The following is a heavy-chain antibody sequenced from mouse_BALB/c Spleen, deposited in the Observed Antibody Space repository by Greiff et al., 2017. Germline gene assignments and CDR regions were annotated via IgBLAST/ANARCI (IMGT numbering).Heavy chain of an antibody. J-gene: IGHJ2*01. Sequence: VQGVESGPGLVAPSQSLSFTCTVSGFPLTSYGVHWVRQPPGKGLEWLGVIWAGGSANYNSALMSRLSISKDNSKSQVFLKMNSLQTDDTAMYYCASDRGYRYAYYFDYWGQGTTLTVSS. CDR2: IWAGGSA. CDR3: ASDRGYRYAYYFDY. D-gene: IGHD2-14*01. V-gene: IGHV2-9*02. CDR1: GFPLTSYG.